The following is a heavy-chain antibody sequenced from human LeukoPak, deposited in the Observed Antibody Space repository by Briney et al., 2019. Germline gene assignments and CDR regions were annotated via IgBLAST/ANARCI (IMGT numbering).Heavy chain of an antibody. CDR3: ARHNYSSGWYGGFSY. J-gene: IGHJ4*02. V-gene: IGHV4-39*01. CDR2: IYSSGST. D-gene: IGHD6-19*01. Sequence: SETLSLTCTVSGASIRSNTECWGWIRQPPGKGLEWIASIYSSGSTNYNPSLKSRVTISVDTSKNQFSLQLNSVTAADTAVYYCARHNYSSGWYGGFSYWGQGTLVTVSS. CDR1: GASIRSNTEC.